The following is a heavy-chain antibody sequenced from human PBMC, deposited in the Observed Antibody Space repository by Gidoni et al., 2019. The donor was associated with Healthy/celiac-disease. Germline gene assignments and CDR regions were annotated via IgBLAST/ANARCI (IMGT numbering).Heavy chain of an antibody. CDR3: ARGSSGWYRSFDP. CDR1: GFTFSSYA. CDR2: ISSNGGST. Sequence: EVQLVESGGGLVQPGGSLRLACAASGFTFSSYAMHSVRQAPGKGLEYVSAISSNGGSTYYANSVKGRFTISRDNSKNTLYLQMGSLRAEDMAVYYCARGSSGWYRSFDPWGQGTLVTVSS. J-gene: IGHJ5*02. D-gene: IGHD6-19*01. V-gene: IGHV3-64*01.